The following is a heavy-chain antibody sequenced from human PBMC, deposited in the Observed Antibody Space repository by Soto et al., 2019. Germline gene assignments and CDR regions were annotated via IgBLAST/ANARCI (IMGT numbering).Heavy chain of an antibody. D-gene: IGHD4-17*01. Sequence: LRLSCAASGFTFSNYAMSWVRQAPGKGLEWVSSISSSSNYIYYADSVKGRFTISRDNAKDSLYLQMNSLRAEDTAVYYCAGLMTTVVSNWFDPWGQGTLVTVSS. J-gene: IGHJ5*02. CDR2: ISSSSNYI. V-gene: IGHV3-21*01. CDR3: AGLMTTVVSNWFDP. CDR1: GFTFSNYA.